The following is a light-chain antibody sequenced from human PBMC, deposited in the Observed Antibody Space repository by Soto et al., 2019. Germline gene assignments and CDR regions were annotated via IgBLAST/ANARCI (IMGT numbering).Light chain of an antibody. V-gene: IGKV3-20*01. CDR2: GAS. J-gene: IGKJ2*01. CDR3: QQFGTSPYT. Sequence: EIVLTQSPGTLSLSPGEGATLSCRASQTVSSTYLAWYQQKPGRAPSLLIHGASTRAAGIPDRFSASGSGTHFTLTINRLEPEDFAVYFCQQFGTSPYTFGQGT. CDR1: QTVSSTY.